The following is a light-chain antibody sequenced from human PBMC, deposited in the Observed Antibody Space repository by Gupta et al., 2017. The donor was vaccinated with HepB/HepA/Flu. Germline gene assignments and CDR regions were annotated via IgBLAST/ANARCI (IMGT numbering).Light chain of an antibody. V-gene: IGKV1-5*03. CDR2: KAS. CDR3: QQYNSYASWT. Sequence: DIQITQSPSTLSASVGDRVTLPCRASQSFNSYLAWYQQKPGTAPKLLIYKASSIESGVPSRFSSSGFETKFTLTIISRQQDDFAAYYCQQYNSYASWTFGQGTKVEIK. CDR1: QSFNSY. J-gene: IGKJ1*01.